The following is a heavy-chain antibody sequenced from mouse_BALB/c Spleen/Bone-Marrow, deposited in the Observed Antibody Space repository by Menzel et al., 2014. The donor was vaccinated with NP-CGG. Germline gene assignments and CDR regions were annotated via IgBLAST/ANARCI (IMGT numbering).Heavy chain of an antibody. V-gene: IGHV1-67*01. CDR2: ISTYSGNT. Sequence: QVQLQQSGPELVRPGVSVKISCKDSGYTFTGNATHWVKQSHAESLEWIGVISTYSGNTNYNQKFKGKATMTVDKSSSTAYMELARLTSEDSAIYYCASTAGTNYDYFAYWGQGTTLTVSS. J-gene: IGHJ2*01. D-gene: IGHD1-2*01. CDR1: GYTFTGNA. CDR3: ASTAGTNYDYFAY.